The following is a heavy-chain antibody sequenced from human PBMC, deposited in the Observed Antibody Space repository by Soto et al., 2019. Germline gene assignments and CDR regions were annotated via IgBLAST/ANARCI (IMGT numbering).Heavy chain of an antibody. J-gene: IGHJ6*02. V-gene: IGHV1-46*01. CDR2: INPSGGST. D-gene: IGHD3-22*01. CDR3: ARDQHYYDSSGYYGAGMDV. Sequence: ASVKVSCKASGYTFTSYYMHWVRQAPGQGLEWMGIINPSGGSTSYAQKFQGRVTMTRDTSTSTVYMELSSLRSEDTAVYYCARDQHYYDSSGYYGAGMDVWGQGTTVTVSS. CDR1: GYTFTSYY.